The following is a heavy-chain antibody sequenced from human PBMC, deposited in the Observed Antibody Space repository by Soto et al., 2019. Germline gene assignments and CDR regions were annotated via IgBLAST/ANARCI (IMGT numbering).Heavy chain of an antibody. D-gene: IGHD1-7*01. CDR1: GFTFSSYA. J-gene: IGHJ4*02. Sequence: QVQLVESGGGVVQPGRSLRLSCAASGFTFSSYAMHWVRQAPGKGLEWVAVISYDGSNKYYADSVKGRFTISRDNSKNTLYLQMNSLRAEDTAVYYCARERITRTTPSFDYWGQGTLVTVSS. V-gene: IGHV3-30-3*01. CDR3: ARERITRTTPSFDY. CDR2: ISYDGSNK.